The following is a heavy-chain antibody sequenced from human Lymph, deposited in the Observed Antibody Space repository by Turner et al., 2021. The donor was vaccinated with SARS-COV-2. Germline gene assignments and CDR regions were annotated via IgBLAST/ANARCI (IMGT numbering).Heavy chain of an antibody. D-gene: IGHD2-15*01. J-gene: IGHJ4*02. V-gene: IGHV3-30*18. CDR2: ISYDGSNK. CDR3: AKMGGVYCSGGNCYSGRLDY. Sequence: QVQLVESGGGVVQPGRSLRLSCAACGFTFRTYGMHWVRQAPGKGLEWVTVISYDGSNKYYADSVKGRFTISRDNSKNTLYLQMNSLRAEDTAVYYCAKMGGVYCSGGNCYSGRLDYWGQGTLVTVSS. CDR1: GFTFRTYG.